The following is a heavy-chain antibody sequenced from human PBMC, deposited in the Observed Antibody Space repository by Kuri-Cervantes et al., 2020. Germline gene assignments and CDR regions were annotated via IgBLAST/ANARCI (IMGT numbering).Heavy chain of an antibody. Sequence: GESLKISCAASGFTFDDYTMHWVRQAPGKGLEWVSLISWDGGSTYYADSVKGRFTISRDNSKNTLYLQMNSLRAEDTAVYYCAKGLRLLRRHMDVWGQGTTVTASS. V-gene: IGHV3-43*01. J-gene: IGHJ6*02. CDR1: GFTFDDYT. D-gene: IGHD5/OR15-5a*01. CDR2: ISWDGGST. CDR3: AKGLRLLRRHMDV.